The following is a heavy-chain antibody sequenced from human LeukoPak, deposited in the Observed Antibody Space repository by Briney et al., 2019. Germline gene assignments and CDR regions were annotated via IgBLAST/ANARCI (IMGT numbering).Heavy chain of an antibody. Sequence: PGGSLRLSCAASGFTFSSYSMNWVRQAPGKGLEWVSYISSSSSTIYYADSVKGRFTISRDNAKNSLYLQMNSLRAEDTAVYYCARQYGPRHFDYWGQGTLVTVSS. J-gene: IGHJ4*02. D-gene: IGHD4-17*01. CDR1: GFTFSSYS. V-gene: IGHV3-48*04. CDR2: ISSSSSTI. CDR3: ARQYGPRHFDY.